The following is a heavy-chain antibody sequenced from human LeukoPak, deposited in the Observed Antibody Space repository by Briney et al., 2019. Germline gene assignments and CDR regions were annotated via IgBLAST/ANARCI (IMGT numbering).Heavy chain of an antibody. D-gene: IGHD3-9*01. CDR2: INELGFT. J-gene: IGHJ4*02. V-gene: IGHV4-34*01. CDR3: VREPEKYYNLVTGYRYFDN. CDR1: GGPFNYYF. Sequence: SETLSLTCAVYGGPFNYYFWSGIRQSPGKGLECVGEINELGFTEYNPSLKSRVSMSVDTSKNQFSLRLTSVTAADTAVYYCVREPEKYYNLVTGYRYFDNWGQGTLVTVSS.